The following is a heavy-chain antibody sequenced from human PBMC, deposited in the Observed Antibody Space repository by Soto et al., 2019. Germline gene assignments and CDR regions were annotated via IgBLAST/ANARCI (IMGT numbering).Heavy chain of an antibody. CDR1: GASISGYY. V-gene: IGHV4-59*01. CDR3: ARSVAVPGAHIDY. CDR2: IYYTGST. J-gene: IGHJ4*02. Sequence: SETLSLTCTVSGASISGYYWTWIRQPPGKGLEWIGYIYYTGSTNYSPSLRSRVSISVDTSKNEFSLRLSSMTAADTAVYFCARSVAVPGAHIDYWGQGTQVTVSS. D-gene: IGHD6-19*01.